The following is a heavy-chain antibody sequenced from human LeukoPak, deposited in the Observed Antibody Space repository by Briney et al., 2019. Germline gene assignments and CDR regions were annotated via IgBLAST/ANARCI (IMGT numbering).Heavy chain of an antibody. CDR2: IYTSGST. J-gene: IGHJ6*03. D-gene: IGHD6-13*01. CDR1: GGSISSGSYY. V-gene: IGHV4-61*02. Sequence: SETLSLTCTVSGGSISSGSYYWSWIRQPAGKGLEWIGRIYTSGSTNYNPSLKSRVTISVVTSKNQFSLKLSSVAAADTAVYYCARDTAAAGYYYYYYMDVWGKGTTVTVSS. CDR3: ARDTAAAGYYYYYYMDV.